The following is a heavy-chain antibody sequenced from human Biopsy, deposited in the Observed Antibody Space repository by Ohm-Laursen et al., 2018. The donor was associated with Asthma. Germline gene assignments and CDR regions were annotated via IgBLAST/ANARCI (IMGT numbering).Heavy chain of an antibody. Sequence: SLRLSCAAPGFAVSRDYMFWVRQAPGKGLEWVSFIWYDGRKKTYADSVKGRFTISRDNSKNTLYLQMNSLRAEDTAVYYCARKVAARGGMGVWGQGTTVTVSS. J-gene: IGHJ6*02. CDR2: IWYDGRKK. CDR3: ARKVAARGGMGV. D-gene: IGHD6-6*01. V-gene: IGHV3-33*07. CDR1: GFAVSRDY.